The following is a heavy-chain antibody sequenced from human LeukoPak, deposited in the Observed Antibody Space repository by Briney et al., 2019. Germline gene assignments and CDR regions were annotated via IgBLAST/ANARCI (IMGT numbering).Heavy chain of an antibody. CDR3: ARDTKSSSWQNGGFDY. V-gene: IGHV1-69*05. CDR1: GGTFSSYA. J-gene: IGHJ4*02. Sequence: ASVKVSCKASGGTFSSYAISWVRQAPGQGLEWMGGIIPIFGTANYAQKFQGRVTITTDESTSTAYMELSSLRSEDTAVYYCARDTKSSSWQNGGFDYWGQGALVTVSS. CDR2: IIPIFGTA. D-gene: IGHD6-13*01.